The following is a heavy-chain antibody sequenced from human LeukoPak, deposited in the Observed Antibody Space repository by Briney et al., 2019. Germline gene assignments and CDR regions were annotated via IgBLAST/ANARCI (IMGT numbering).Heavy chain of an antibody. CDR2: ISAYNGNT. Sequence: ASVKVSCKASGHTFTSYGISWVRQAPGQGLEWMGWISAYNGNTNYAQKLQGRVTMTTDTSTSTAYMELRSLRSDDTAVYYCATLGYCSGGSCYSAGGNWFDPWGQGTLVTVSS. CDR3: ATLGYCSGGSCYSAGGNWFDP. J-gene: IGHJ5*02. V-gene: IGHV1-18*01. D-gene: IGHD2-15*01. CDR1: GHTFTSYG.